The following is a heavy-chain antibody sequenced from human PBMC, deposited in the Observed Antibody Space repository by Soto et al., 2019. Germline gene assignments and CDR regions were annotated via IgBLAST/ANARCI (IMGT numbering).Heavy chain of an antibody. CDR3: ARDHFGGYYGSGSSHGWFDP. CDR1: GFTFSSYA. V-gene: IGHV3-30-3*01. Sequence: AGGSLRLSCAASGFTFSSYAMHWVRQAPGKGLEWVAVISYDGSNKYYADSVKGRFTISRDNSKNTLYLQMNSLRAEDTAVYYCARDHFGGYYGSGSSHGWFDPWGQGTLVTVSS. CDR2: ISYDGSNK. J-gene: IGHJ5*02. D-gene: IGHD3-10*01.